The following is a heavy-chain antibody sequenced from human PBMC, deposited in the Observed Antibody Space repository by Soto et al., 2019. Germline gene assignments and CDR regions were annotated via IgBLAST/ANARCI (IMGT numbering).Heavy chain of an antibody. Sequence: GGSLRLSCAASGFTFSSYGMHWVRQAPGKGLEWVAVIWYDGSNKYYADSVKGRFTISRDNAKNTLYLQMNSLRAEDTAVYYCARDSGYGNAFDIWGQGTMVTVSS. CDR3: ARDSGYGNAFDI. V-gene: IGHV3-33*01. D-gene: IGHD5-12*01. CDR1: GFTFSSYG. CDR2: IWYDGSNK. J-gene: IGHJ3*02.